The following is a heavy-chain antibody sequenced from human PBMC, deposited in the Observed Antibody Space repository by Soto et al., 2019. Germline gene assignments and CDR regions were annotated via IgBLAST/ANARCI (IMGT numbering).Heavy chain of an antibody. D-gene: IGHD4-4*01. CDR1: GFPLSSYT. CDR2: ISFDGSRK. J-gene: IGHJ6*02. CDR3: ARDTVTSVTPYPGFYYYGIDV. V-gene: IGHV3-30*09. Sequence: PDVTLRLSCTASGFPLSSYTMHWLRRAPVKGRAWVGIISFDGSRKYYADWLKGRIVISRYNCKDSLYMQMNTLRPDETAKYYCARDTVTSVTPYPGFYYYGIDVWGQGTTVTVCS.